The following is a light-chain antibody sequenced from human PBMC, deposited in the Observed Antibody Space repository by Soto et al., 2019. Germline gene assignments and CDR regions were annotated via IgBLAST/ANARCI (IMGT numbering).Light chain of an antibody. Sequence: QSALTQPASVSGSPGQSITISCTGSSSDVGAYNYLSWYQQHPGKAPKLIIYEVSNRPSGISNRFSGSKSGNSASLTISGLQPEDEADYYCSSFTDSSTRVFGGGTKLTVL. CDR3: SSFTDSSTRV. CDR2: EVS. V-gene: IGLV2-14*01. J-gene: IGLJ2*01. CDR1: SSDVGAYNY.